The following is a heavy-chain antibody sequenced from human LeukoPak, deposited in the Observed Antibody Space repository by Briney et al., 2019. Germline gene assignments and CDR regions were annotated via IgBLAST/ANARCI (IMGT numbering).Heavy chain of an antibody. CDR2: IYYSGDT. J-gene: IGHJ4*02. D-gene: IGHD2-15*01. Sequence: SETLSLTCTVSDGAIAGYSWSWIRQPPGKGLEWIGYIYYSGDTNYNPSLQSRVTVSVDTSKNQFSLKLTSVTAADTAVYYCARSSIDGYCSGGSCYLFDYWGQGTLVTVSS. CDR3: ARSSIDGYCSGGSCYLFDY. CDR1: DGAIAGYS. V-gene: IGHV4-59*01.